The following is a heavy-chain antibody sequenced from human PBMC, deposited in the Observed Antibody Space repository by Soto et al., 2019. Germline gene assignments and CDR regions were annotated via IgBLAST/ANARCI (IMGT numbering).Heavy chain of an antibody. V-gene: IGHV1-69*02. CDR2: INPILSMS. CDR3: ASSYGSGYRAFDY. Sequence: QVQLVQPGAEVKKPGSSVRVSCKASGDTFTFYSINWVRQAPGLGLEWMGRINPILSMSNYAQRFQGRVTMTADKSTSKAYMELSSLRSEDTAMYYCASSYGSGYRAFDYWGQGALVTVSS. CDR1: GDTFTFYS. J-gene: IGHJ4*02. D-gene: IGHD3-10*01.